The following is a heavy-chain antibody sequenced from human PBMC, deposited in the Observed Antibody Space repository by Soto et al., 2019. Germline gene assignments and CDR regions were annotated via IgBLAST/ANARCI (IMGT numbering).Heavy chain of an antibody. Sequence: PGGSLRLSXAASGFTFSSYAMHWVRHAPGKGLEWVAVISYDGGNKDYADSVKGRFTLSRDNSKNTVFLQMSSLRADDTALYYCARAISGTYYSRYHYAMDVWGQGTTVTVSS. D-gene: IGHD1-26*01. CDR3: ARAISGTYYSRYHYAMDV. J-gene: IGHJ6*02. CDR1: GFTFSSYA. V-gene: IGHV3-30-3*01. CDR2: ISYDGGNK.